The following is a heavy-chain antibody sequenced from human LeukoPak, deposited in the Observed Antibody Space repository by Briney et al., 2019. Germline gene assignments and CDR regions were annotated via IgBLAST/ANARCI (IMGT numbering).Heavy chain of an antibody. J-gene: IGHJ5*02. Sequence: SETLSLTCTVSGGSISSYYWSWIRQPPGKGLEWIGYIYYSGSTNYNPSLKSRVSISVDTSKNQFSLKLSSVTAADTAVYYCARCIAAAGPGSWWFDPWGQGTLVTVSS. CDR2: IYYSGST. D-gene: IGHD6-13*01. CDR3: ARCIAAAGPGSWWFDP. CDR1: GGSISSYY. V-gene: IGHV4-59*08.